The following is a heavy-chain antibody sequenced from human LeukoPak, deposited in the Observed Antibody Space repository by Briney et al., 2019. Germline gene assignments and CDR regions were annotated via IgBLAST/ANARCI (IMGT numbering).Heavy chain of an antibody. CDR1: GGSISSYY. J-gene: IGHJ4*02. Sequence: SETLSLTCTVSGGSISSYYWSWIRQPPGKGLGWIGYIYYSGSTNYNPSLKSRVTISVDTSKNQFSLKLSSVTAADTAVYYCASVDTAMETIDYWGQGTLVTVSS. CDR3: ASVDTAMETIDY. V-gene: IGHV4-59*01. CDR2: IYYSGST. D-gene: IGHD5-18*01.